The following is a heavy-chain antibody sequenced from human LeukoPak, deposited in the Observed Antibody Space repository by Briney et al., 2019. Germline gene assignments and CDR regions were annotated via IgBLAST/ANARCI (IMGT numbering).Heavy chain of an antibody. CDR1: GITVCSNC. D-gene: IGHD3-22*01. Sequence: ARSLTLSCAISGITVCSNCVDWDCLGQWKGIDLDGRVKSKTNGGTTDYAAPVKGRFTISRDDSTNTLYLQMNSLKTEDTAVYYCTTDHEYYYDSSGYYYAVVLFDYWGQGTLVTVSS. CDR2: VKSKTNGGTT. CDR3: TTDHEYYYDSSGYYYAVVLFDY. V-gene: IGHV3-15*01. J-gene: IGHJ4*02.